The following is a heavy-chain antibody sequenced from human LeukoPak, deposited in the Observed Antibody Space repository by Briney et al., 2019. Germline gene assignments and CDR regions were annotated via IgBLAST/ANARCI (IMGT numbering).Heavy chain of an antibody. CDR3: ARDHRGSSWYVY. J-gene: IGHJ4*02. CDR2: IYSGGST. V-gene: IGHV3-66*01. D-gene: IGHD6-13*01. CDR1: GFTVSSNY. Sequence: GGSLRLSCAASGFTVSSNYMSWVRQAPGKGLEWVSVIYSGGSTYYADSVKGRFTISRDNAKNSLYLQMNSLRAEDTAVYYCARDHRGSSWYVYWGQGTLVTVSS.